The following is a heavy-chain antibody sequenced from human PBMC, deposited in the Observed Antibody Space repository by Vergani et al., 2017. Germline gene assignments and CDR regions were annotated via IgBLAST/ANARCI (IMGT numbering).Heavy chain of an antibody. CDR1: GGSLSGYY. CDR2: VEDSGYF. V-gene: IGHV4-59*01. D-gene: IGHD2-2*01. Sequence: QVQLQESGPGLVRPSETLSLTCTVSGGSLSGYYWNWIRQTPGEGLEWIGYVEDSGYFNYNPSLKTRVSMSSDTSNNQFSLMLSSVTVADTAVYYCASTIVTLPAVIPGPWGQGTLVTVSS. CDR3: ASTIVTLPAVIPGP. J-gene: IGHJ5*02.